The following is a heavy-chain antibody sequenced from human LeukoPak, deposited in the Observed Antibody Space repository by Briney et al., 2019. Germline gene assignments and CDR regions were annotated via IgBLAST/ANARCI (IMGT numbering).Heavy chain of an antibody. CDR2: ISTSSSYI. V-gene: IGHV3-21*01. CDR1: GFTFSSYA. D-gene: IGHD5-18*01. Sequence: GGSLRLSCAASGFTFSSYAMSWVRQAPGKGLEWVSSISTSSSYIYYSDSLKGRFTISRDNARNSLYLQMNSLRAEDTAVYYCARAITNYGYIFDYWGQGTLVTVSS. CDR3: ARAITNYGYIFDY. J-gene: IGHJ4*02.